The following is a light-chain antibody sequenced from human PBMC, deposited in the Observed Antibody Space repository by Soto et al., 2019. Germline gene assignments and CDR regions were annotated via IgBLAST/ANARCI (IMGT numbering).Light chain of an antibody. CDR2: GAS. J-gene: IGKJ5*01. CDR1: QSVISTY. Sequence: EIVLTQSPGTLSLSPGERATLSCRASQSVISTYLAWYQQKPGQAPRLLIYGASSRATGIPDRFSGSGSGTDFTLTISRLEPEDFAGYYCQQYGSSPITFGQGTRLEIK. CDR3: QQYGSSPIT. V-gene: IGKV3-20*01.